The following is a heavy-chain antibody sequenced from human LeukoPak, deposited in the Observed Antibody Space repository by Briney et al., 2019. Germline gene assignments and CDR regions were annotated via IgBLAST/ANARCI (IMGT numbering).Heavy chain of an antibody. Sequence: GGSLRLSCAASGFTFSSYSMNWVRQAPGKGLEWVSYISSSSSTIYYADSVKGRFTISRDNAKNSPYLQMNSLRAEDTAVYYCARVLVPAAMNYWGQGTLVTVSS. CDR1: GFTFSSYS. CDR3: ARVLVPAAMNY. CDR2: ISSSSSTI. D-gene: IGHD2-2*01. V-gene: IGHV3-48*01. J-gene: IGHJ4*02.